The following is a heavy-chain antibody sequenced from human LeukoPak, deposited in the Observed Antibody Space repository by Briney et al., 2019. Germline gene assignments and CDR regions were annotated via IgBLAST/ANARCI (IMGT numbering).Heavy chain of an antibody. Sequence: PSETLSLTCTVSGGSISSYYWSWLRQPPGKGLEWLGYIYYSGSTNYNPSLKSRVTISVDTSKNQFSLKLSSVTAADTAVYYCARADSNYYYYYMDVWGKGTTVTVSS. CDR2: IYYSGST. D-gene: IGHD4-11*01. CDR1: GGSISSYY. CDR3: ARADSNYYYYYMDV. J-gene: IGHJ6*03. V-gene: IGHV4-59*12.